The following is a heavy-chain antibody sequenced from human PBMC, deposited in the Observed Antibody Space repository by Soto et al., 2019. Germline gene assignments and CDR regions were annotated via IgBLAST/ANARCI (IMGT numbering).Heavy chain of an antibody. CDR3: ARGGDTAMATGY. J-gene: IGHJ4*02. CDR1: GGSISSSSYY. D-gene: IGHD5-18*01. CDR2: IYYSGST. V-gene: IGHV4-39*01. Sequence: PSETLSLTCTVSGGSISSSSYYWGWIRQPPGKGLEWIGSIYYSGSTYYNPSLKSRVTISVDTSKNQFSLKLSSVTAADTAVYYWARGGDTAMATGYWGKGTLVTVSS.